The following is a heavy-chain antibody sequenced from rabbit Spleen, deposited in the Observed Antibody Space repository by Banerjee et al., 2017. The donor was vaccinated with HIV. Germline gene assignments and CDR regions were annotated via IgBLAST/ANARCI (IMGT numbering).Heavy chain of an antibody. J-gene: IGHJ6*01. CDR2: IDTGSSGFP. V-gene: IGHV1S40*01. CDR1: GVSFSGNSY. Sequence: QSLEESGGDLVKPGASLTLTCIASGVSFSGNSYMCWVRQAPGKGLEWIACIDTGSSGFPYSASWAKARFPIPKPSSTPVTLKMPSLTAADTAPFFWARDTRCSFSISGRALGAQATLVTV. D-gene: IGHD1-1*01. CDR3: ARDTRCSFSISGRAL.